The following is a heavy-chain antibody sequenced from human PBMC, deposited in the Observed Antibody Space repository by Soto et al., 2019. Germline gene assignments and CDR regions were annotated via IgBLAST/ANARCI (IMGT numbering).Heavy chain of an antibody. J-gene: IGHJ4*02. CDR3: ARQNVVVVAATDFDY. CDR1: GGSISSSSYY. Sequence: QLQLQESGPGLVKPSETLSLTCTVSGGSISSSSYYWGWIRQPPGKGLEWIGSIYYSGSTYYNQSLKSRVTLSVDTSKNQFSLTLSSVTAADTAVYYCARQNVVVVAATDFDYWGQGTLVTVSS. V-gene: IGHV4-39*01. CDR2: IYYSGST. D-gene: IGHD2-15*01.